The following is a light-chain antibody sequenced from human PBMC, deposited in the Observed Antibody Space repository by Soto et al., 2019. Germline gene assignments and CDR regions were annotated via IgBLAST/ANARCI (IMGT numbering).Light chain of an antibody. CDR3: TSYAGSNIGV. CDR1: SSDVGGYNY. V-gene: IGLV2-8*01. J-gene: IGLJ3*02. CDR2: EVS. Sequence: QSALTQPPSASGSPGQSVTISCTGTSSDVGGYNYVSWYQQYPGKATKLMIYEVSKRPSGVPDRFSGSKSGKTASLTVSGLQPEDKADYYCTSYAGSNIGVFGGGTKLTVL.